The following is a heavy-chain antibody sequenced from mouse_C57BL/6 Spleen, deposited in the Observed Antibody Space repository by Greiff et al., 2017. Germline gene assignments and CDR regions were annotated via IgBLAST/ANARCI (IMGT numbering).Heavy chain of an antibody. CDR2: INPNNGGT. D-gene: IGHD1-1*01. CDR1: GYTFTDYN. V-gene: IGHV1-18*01. J-gene: IGHJ2*01. Sequence: VQLQQSGPELVKPGASVKLPCKASGYTFTDYNMDWVKQSHGKSLEWIGDINPNNGGTIYNQKFKGKATLTVDKSSSTAYMELRSLTSEDTAVYYCARGGSSYIDYWGQGTTLPVSS. CDR3: ARGGSSYIDY.